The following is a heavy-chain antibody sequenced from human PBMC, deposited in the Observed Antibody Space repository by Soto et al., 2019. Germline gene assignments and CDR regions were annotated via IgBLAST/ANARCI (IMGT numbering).Heavy chain of an antibody. CDR3: AKGSYYGSGSYYPGQY. Sequence: GGSLRLSCAASGFTFSSYAMSWVRQAPGKGLEWVSAISGSGGSTYYADSVKGRFTISRDNSKNTLYLQMNSLRAEDTAVYYCAKGSYYGSGSYYPGQYWGQGTLVTVSS. V-gene: IGHV3-23*01. D-gene: IGHD3-10*01. CDR1: GFTFSSYA. CDR2: ISGSGGST. J-gene: IGHJ4*02.